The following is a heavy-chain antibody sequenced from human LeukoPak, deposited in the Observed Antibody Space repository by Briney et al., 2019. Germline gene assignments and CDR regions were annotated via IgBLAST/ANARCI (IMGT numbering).Heavy chain of an antibody. CDR3: ARGYYYSGTYYLSFFDH. J-gene: IGHJ4*02. CDR1: GFTFNKYW. CDR2: INQDDSQI. Sequence: GGSLRLSCAASGFTFNKYWLTWVRHAPGKGLEWVANINQDDSQIYYLESVEGRFTITRDNARNSLHLQMNSLRDEHTSLYYCARGYYYSGTYYLSFFDHWGQGTPVTVSS. D-gene: IGHD3-10*01. V-gene: IGHV3-7*01.